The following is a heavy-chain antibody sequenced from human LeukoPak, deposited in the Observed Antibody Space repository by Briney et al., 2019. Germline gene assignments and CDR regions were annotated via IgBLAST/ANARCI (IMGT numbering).Heavy chain of an antibody. Sequence: PGRSLRLSCAASGFTFSSYGMHWVRQAPGKGLEWVAVIWYDGSNKYYADSVKGRFTISRDNSKNTLYLQMNSLRAEDTAVYYCARENYGDPLGYAFDIWGQGTMVTVSS. CDR1: GFTFSSYG. CDR3: ARENYGDPLGYAFDI. V-gene: IGHV3-33*08. D-gene: IGHD4-17*01. J-gene: IGHJ3*02. CDR2: IWYDGSNK.